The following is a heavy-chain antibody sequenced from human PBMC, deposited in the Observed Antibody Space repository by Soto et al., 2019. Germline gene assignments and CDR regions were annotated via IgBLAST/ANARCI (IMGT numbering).Heavy chain of an antibody. D-gene: IGHD6-19*01. CDR3: ARRAQWLDGSGLDV. V-gene: IGHV5-51*01. CDR2: IYPGDSDT. CDR1: GYSFSNYW. Sequence: GESLKISCKGFGYSFSNYWLGWVRQMPGKGLEWMGSIYPGDSDTRYSPSFQGEVTISADKSISTAYLQWSSLKASDTAIYYCARRAQWLDGSGLDVWGQGTTVTVSS. J-gene: IGHJ6*02.